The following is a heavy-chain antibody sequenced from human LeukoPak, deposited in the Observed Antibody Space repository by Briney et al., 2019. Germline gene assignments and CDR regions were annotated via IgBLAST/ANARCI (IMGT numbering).Heavy chain of an antibody. CDR3: AKDHYDFWSGYYTESDAFDI. J-gene: IGHJ3*02. CDR2: ISSSSSYI. V-gene: IGHV3-21*01. Sequence: GGSLRLSCAASGFTFSSYSMNWVRQAPGKGLEWVSSISSSSSYIYYADSVKGRFTISRDNAKNSLYLQMNSLRAEDTAVYYCAKDHYDFWSGYYTESDAFDIWGQGTMVTVSS. D-gene: IGHD3-3*01. CDR1: GFTFSSYS.